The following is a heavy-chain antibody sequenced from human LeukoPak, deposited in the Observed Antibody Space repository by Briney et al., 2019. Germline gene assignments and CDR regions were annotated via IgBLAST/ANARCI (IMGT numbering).Heavy chain of an antibody. V-gene: IGHV3-23*01. CDR2: ISGYGDST. D-gene: IGHD3-3*01. CDR3: AKGAADTISGAVIIWYFDY. CDR1: GFTFKTHA. Sequence: PGGSLRLSCAASGFTFKTHAMSWVRQAPGKGLEWVSSISGYGDSTYSADSVKGRFTISRDNSKNTLYLQMSSLRVHGTAVYFCAKGAADTISGAVIIWYFDYWGQGTLVTVSS. J-gene: IGHJ4*02.